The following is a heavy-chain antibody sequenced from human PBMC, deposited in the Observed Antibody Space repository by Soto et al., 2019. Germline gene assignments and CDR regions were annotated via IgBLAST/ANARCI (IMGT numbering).Heavy chain of an antibody. CDR1: GFTFSSYA. V-gene: IGHV3-23*01. D-gene: IGHD6-13*01. J-gene: IGHJ4*02. CDR2: LNGRATEK. CDR3: AKGYSDSSWSHLDF. Sequence: VGSVRLSCVVSGFTFSSYAMTWVRQAPGKGLEWVSTLNGRATEKYHADSVRGRFTISRDNSKSTLYLQMNSLRAEDSAIYYCAKGYSDSSWSHLDFWGQGTLVTVPQ.